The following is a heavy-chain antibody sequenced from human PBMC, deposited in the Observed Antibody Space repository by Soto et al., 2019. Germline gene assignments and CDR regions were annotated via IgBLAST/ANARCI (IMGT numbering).Heavy chain of an antibody. CDR1: GFTFSNYY. D-gene: IGHD1-1*01. CDR3: ARGKSRDAYNPLGY. Sequence: GGPLRLSCAASGFTFSNYYMSWVPQAPGRGLQWVSVIYTAGPTYYADYVNGRFTISRDESKNTLYFQMDNLRAEDTATYYCARGKSRDAYNPLGYWGPGTLVTVSS. J-gene: IGHJ4*02. V-gene: IGHV3-53*01. CDR2: IYTAGPT.